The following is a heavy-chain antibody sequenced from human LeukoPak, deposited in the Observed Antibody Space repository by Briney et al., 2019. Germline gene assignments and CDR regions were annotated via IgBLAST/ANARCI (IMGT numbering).Heavy chain of an antibody. D-gene: IGHD6-19*01. CDR3: AREGYSSGSYYFDY. V-gene: IGHV3-30*04. CDR2: ICYDGSNI. Sequence: GRSLRLSCAASGFTFSGYAMHWVRQAPGKGLEWLAFICYDGSNIYYADSVKGRFTISRDNSKNTLYLQMNSLRAEDTAVYYCAREGYSSGSYYFDYWGQGTLVTVSS. J-gene: IGHJ4*02. CDR1: GFTFSGYA.